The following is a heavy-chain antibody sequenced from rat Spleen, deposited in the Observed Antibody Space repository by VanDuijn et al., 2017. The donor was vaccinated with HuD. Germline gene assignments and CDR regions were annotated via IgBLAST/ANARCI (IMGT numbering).Heavy chain of an antibody. Sequence: EVQLVESGGGLVQPGRSLKLSCEASGFTFSDHNMAWVRQAPRKGLEWVATIRYDGGSTYYRDSVKGRFTISRDNAKSTLYLQMDSLRSEETATYYCAREAGIPFHYFDYWGQGVMVTVSS. D-gene: IGHD1-4*01. CDR3: AREAGIPFHYFDY. CDR1: GFTFSDHN. V-gene: IGHV5-7*01. J-gene: IGHJ2*01. CDR2: IRYDGGST.